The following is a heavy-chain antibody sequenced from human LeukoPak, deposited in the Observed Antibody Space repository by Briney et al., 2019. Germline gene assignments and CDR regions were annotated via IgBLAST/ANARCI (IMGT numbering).Heavy chain of an antibody. CDR3: ARGVGDKWGDY. CDR1: GGSFSGYY. Sequence: PSETLSLTCAVYGGSFSGYYWSWIRQPPGKGLEWIGEINHSGSTNYNPSLKSRVTISVDTSKNQFSLKLSSVTAADTAVYYCARGVGDKWGDYWGQGTLVTVSS. J-gene: IGHJ4*02. D-gene: IGHD1-26*01. V-gene: IGHV4-34*01. CDR2: INHSGST.